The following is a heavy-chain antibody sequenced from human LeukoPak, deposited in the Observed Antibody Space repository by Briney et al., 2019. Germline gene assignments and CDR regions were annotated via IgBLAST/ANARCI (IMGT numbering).Heavy chain of an antibody. J-gene: IGHJ6*02. V-gene: IGHV1-18*01. CDR2: ISTYNGNT. Sequence: GASVKVSCKASGGTFSSYAISWVRQAPGQGLEWMGWISTYNGNTNYAQNVQGRVTMTTDTSTSTVYMELRSLRSDDTAVYYCAREGNTVIRPATIDYNYYGMDVWGQGTAVTVSS. D-gene: IGHD2-2*01. CDR3: AREGNTVIRPATIDYNYYGMDV. CDR1: GGTFSSYA.